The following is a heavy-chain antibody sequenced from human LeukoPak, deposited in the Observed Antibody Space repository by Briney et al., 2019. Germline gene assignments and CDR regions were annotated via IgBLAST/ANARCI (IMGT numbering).Heavy chain of an antibody. CDR3: ARATDGDPTGNYFDY. CDR1: GFTFNRCW. D-gene: IGHD4-17*01. J-gene: IGHJ4*02. V-gene: IGHV3-48*02. Sequence: PGGSLRLSCVVSGFTFNRCWMNWVRQAPGKGLEWVSYISSSSSTIYYADSVKGRFTISRDNAKNSLYLQMNSLRDEDTAVYYCARATDGDPTGNYFDYWGQGTLVAVSS. CDR2: ISSSSSTI.